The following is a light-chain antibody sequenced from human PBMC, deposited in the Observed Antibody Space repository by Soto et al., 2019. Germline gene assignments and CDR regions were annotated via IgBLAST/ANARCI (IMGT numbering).Light chain of an antibody. V-gene: IGKV2-30*02. CDR2: KVS. J-gene: IGKJ5*01. CDR3: MQGTHWPIT. CDR1: QSLVHSDGLAY. Sequence: DVVMTQSPLSLPVTLGRPASISCRSNQSLVHSDGLAYFSWFQQRPGRSPRRXIYKVSNRDSGVPARFSGSGSGTDFALKISRVEAEDVGGYYCMQGTHWPITFGQGTRLEI.